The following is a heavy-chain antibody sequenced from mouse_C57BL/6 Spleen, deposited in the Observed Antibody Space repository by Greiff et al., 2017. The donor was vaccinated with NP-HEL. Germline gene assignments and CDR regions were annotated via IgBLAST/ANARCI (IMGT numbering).Heavy chain of an antibody. CDR3: ARYDYGGYYFDY. J-gene: IGHJ2*01. CDR1: GYTFTSYW. CDR2: IDPSDSYT. D-gene: IGHD2-4*01. Sequence: VQLQQSGAELVKPGASVKLSCKASGYTFTSYWMQWVKQRPGQGLEWIGEIDPSDSYTNYNQKFKGKATLTVDTSSSTAYMQLSSLTSEDSAVYYCARYDYGGYYFDYWGQGTTLTVSS. V-gene: IGHV1-50*01.